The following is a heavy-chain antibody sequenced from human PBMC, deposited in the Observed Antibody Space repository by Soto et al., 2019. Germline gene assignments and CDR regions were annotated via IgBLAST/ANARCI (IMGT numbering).Heavy chain of an antibody. CDR1: GFSLSTSGMC. Sequence: ESGPTLVNPTQTLTLTCTFSGFSLSTSGMCVSWIRQPPGKALEWLALIDWDDDKYYSTSLKTRLTISKDNSKNQVVLTMTNMDHVDTATYYCARIPLNCSGGSCYDVYYYGMDVWGQGT. J-gene: IGHJ6*01. V-gene: IGHV2-70*01. D-gene: IGHD2-15*01. CDR3: ARIPLNCSGGSCYDVYYYGMDV. CDR2: IDWDDDK.